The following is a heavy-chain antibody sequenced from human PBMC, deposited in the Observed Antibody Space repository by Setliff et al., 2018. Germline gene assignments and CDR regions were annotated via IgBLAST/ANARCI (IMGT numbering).Heavy chain of an antibody. J-gene: IGHJ4*02. D-gene: IGHD2-15*01. Sequence: KSGPTLVNPTQTLTLTCTFSGFSLSTSGMCVSWIRQPPGKALEWLARIDWDDDKRYSPSLKSRLTITKDTSKNQVVLTMTNMDPVDTATYYCAHRQPGGPLDYWGQGTLVTVSS. CDR1: GFSLSTSGMC. CDR2: IDWDDDK. V-gene: IGHV2-5*08. CDR3: AHRQPGGPLDY.